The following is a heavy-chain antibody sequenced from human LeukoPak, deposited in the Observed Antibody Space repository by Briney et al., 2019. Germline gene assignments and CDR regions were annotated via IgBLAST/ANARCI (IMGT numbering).Heavy chain of an antibody. V-gene: IGHV1-24*01. D-gene: IGHD3-9*01. Sequence: ASVKVSCKVSGYTLTELSMHWVRQAPGKGLEWMGAFDPEDGETIYAQKFQGRVTMTEDTSTDTAYMELSSLRSEDTAVYYCATVSRASILRYFDWLLYWGQGTLVTVSS. J-gene: IGHJ4*02. CDR2: FDPEDGET. CDR3: ATVSRASILRYFDWLLY. CDR1: GYTLTELS.